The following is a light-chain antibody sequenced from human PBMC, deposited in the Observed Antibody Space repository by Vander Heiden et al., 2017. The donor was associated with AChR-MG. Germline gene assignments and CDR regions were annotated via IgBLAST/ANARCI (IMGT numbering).Light chain of an antibody. CDR2: DVS. CDR1: SSDVGGYNY. CDR3: SSYTSSDV. V-gene: IGLV2-14*01. Sequence: QSALTQPASVSGSPGQSITISCTGTSSDVGGYNYVSWYQQHPGKAPKLMIYDVSKRPSGVSNRFSGSKSGNTASLTISGLQAEDEADYYCSSYTSSDVFGAGTKLTVL. J-gene: IGLJ2*01.